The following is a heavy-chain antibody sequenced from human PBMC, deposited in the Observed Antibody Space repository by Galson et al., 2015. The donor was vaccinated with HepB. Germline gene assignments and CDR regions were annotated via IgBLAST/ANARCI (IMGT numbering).Heavy chain of an antibody. V-gene: IGHV3-48*02. Sequence: SLRLSCAASGFTFSSYSMNWVRQAPGKGLEWVSYISSSSSTIYYADSVKGRFTISRDNAKNSLYLQMNSLRNEDTAVYYCARAYIVVVPAAMSGGLNFDYWGQGTLVTVSS. CDR3: ARAYIVVVPAAMSGGLNFDY. CDR1: GFTFSSYS. CDR2: ISSSSSTI. D-gene: IGHD2-2*01. J-gene: IGHJ4*01.